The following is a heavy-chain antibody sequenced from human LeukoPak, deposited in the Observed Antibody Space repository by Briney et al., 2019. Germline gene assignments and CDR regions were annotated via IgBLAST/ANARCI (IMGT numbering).Heavy chain of an antibody. CDR1: RYTFTGYY. V-gene: IGHV1-2*02. Sequence: GASVKVSCKASRYTFTGYYMHWVRQAPGQGLEWMGWINPNSGGTNYAQKFQGRVTMTRDTSISTAYMELSRLRSDDTAVYYCARDRPYSSGWFRLVGLFDPWGQGTLVTVSS. J-gene: IGHJ5*02. D-gene: IGHD6-19*01. CDR3: ARDRPYSSGWFRLVGLFDP. CDR2: INPNSGGT.